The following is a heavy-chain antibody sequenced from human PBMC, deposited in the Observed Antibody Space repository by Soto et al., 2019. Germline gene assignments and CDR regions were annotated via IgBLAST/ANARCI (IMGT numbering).Heavy chain of an antibody. D-gene: IGHD1-26*01. V-gene: IGHV3-30*18. CDR3: AKDSGSFYFDY. J-gene: IGHJ4*02. CDR1: GFTFSSYG. CDR2: ISYDGSNK. Sequence: QVQLVESRGGVVQPGRSLRLSCAASGFTFSSYGMHWVRQAPGKGLEWVAVISYDGSNKYYADSVKGRFTISRDNSKNTLYLQMNSLRAEDTAVYYCAKDSGSFYFDYWGQGTLVTVSS.